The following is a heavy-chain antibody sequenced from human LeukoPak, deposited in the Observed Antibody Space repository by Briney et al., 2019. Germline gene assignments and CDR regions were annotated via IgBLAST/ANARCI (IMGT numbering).Heavy chain of an antibody. Sequence: MPSETLSLTCTVSGGSISSYYWSWIRQPPGKGLEWIGYIYYSGSTNYNPSLKSRVTISVDTSKNQFSLKLSSVTAADTAVYYCARANLPAAIGAFDIWGQGTMVTVSS. J-gene: IGHJ3*02. CDR1: GGSISSYY. D-gene: IGHD2-2*01. CDR3: ARANLPAAIGAFDI. V-gene: IGHV4-59*08. CDR2: IYYSGST.